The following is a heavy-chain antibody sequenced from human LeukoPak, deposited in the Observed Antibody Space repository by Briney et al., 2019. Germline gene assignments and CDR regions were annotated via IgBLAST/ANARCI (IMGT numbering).Heavy chain of an antibody. CDR1: GGTFSSYA. Sequence: ASVKVSCKASGGTFSSYAISWVRQAPGQGLEWMGGTIPIFGTANYAQKFQGRVTITADESTSTAYMELSSLRSEDTAVYYCARGSLCTNGVCLLGFDYWGQGTLVTVSS. V-gene: IGHV1-69*13. CDR2: TIPIFGTA. D-gene: IGHD2-8*01. J-gene: IGHJ4*02. CDR3: ARGSLCTNGVCLLGFDY.